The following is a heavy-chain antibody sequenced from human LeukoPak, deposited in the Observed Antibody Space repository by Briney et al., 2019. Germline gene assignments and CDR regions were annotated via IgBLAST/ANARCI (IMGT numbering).Heavy chain of an antibody. CDR2: IKQDGSEK. J-gene: IGHJ6*03. Sequence: GGSLRLSCAASGFTLSSYWMSWVRQAPGKGLEWVANIKQDGSEKYYVDSVKGRFTISRDNAKNSLYLQMNSLRAEDTAVYYCARQRTGTTSEYYYYYMDVWGKGTTVTVSS. D-gene: IGHD1-7*01. CDR1: GFTLSSYW. V-gene: IGHV3-7*01. CDR3: ARQRTGTTSEYYYYYMDV.